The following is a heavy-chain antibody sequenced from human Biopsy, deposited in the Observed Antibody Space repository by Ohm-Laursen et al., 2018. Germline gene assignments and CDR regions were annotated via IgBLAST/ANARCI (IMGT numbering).Heavy chain of an antibody. CDR1: GGTFFNYA. Sequence: GSSAKVSCKASGGTFFNYAISWVRQAPGHGLEWMGGIIPMFGTANYAQMFQGRVTISADESTSTSDMELSSLTTEDTAIYYCARGPHSGSHSCFDYWGRGTLVTVSS. V-gene: IGHV1-69*01. CDR2: IIPMFGTA. D-gene: IGHD1-26*01. J-gene: IGHJ4*02. CDR3: ARGPHSGSHSCFDY.